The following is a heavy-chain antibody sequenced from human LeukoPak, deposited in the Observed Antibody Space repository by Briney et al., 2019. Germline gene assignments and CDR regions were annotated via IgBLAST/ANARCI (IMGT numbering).Heavy chain of an antibody. D-gene: IGHD3-9*01. V-gene: IGHV4-39*07. CDR2: IYYSGST. Sequence: PSETLSLTCTVSGGSNSSSSYYWGWIRQPPGKGLEWIGSIYYSGSTYYNPSLKSRVAISVDTSKNQFSLKLSSVTAADTAVYYCARVLVLRYFDWGQGTLVTVSS. J-gene: IGHJ4*02. CDR3: ARVLVLRYFD. CDR1: GGSNSSSSYY.